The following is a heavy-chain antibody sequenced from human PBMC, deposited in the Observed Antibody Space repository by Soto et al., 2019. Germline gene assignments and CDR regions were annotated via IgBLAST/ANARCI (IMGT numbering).Heavy chain of an antibody. Sequence: QLHLVQSGAEVKKPGSSLKVSCKASGGTFSNSGISWVRQAPGQGLEWMGGIIPIFDTTNYAQKLQGRITIIADESTNTVYMELSNLRSADTGVYYCARAPLLVPVTLHENYFDSWGQGTLVTVSS. CDR1: GGTFSNSG. V-gene: IGHV1-69*01. J-gene: IGHJ4*02. CDR3: ARAPLLVPVTLHENYFDS. CDR2: IIPIFDTT. D-gene: IGHD2-21*02.